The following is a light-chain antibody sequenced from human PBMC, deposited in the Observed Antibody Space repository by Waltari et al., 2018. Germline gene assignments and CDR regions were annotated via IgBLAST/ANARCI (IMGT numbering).Light chain of an antibody. CDR2: GAS. Sequence: DIQMTQSPSAMSASVGDRVTITCRASQGISTYLAWFQQKPGKVPQRLIFGASTLQGGVPSRFSGSGSGTEFTLTITSLQPEDVATYYGLQHDSYPLMFGQGTKVEIK. CDR1: QGISTY. CDR3: LQHDSYPLM. J-gene: IGKJ1*01. V-gene: IGKV1-17*03.